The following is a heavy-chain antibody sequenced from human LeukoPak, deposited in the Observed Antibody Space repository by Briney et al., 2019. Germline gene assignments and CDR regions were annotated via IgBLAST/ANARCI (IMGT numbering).Heavy chain of an antibody. D-gene: IGHD3/OR15-3a*01. CDR3: ARHFGT. CDR1: GFDFSSNW. CDR2: IYYSGST. V-gene: IGHV4-39*01. Sequence: GSLRLSCAASGFDFSSNWMHWVRQPPGKGLEWIGSIYYSGSTYYNPSLKSRVTISVDTSKNQFSLKLRSVTAADTAVYYCARHFGTWGQGTLVTVSS. J-gene: IGHJ4*02.